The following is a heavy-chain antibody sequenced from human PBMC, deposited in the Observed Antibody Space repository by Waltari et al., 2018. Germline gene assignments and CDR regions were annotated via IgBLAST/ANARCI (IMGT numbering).Heavy chain of an antibody. J-gene: IGHJ4*02. D-gene: IGHD2-15*01. CDR3: ARGGVVAAAQTTNFDY. CDR1: GGSISSYY. CDR2: IYYSGST. Sequence: QVQLQESGPGLVKPSETLSLTCTVSGGSISSYYWSWIRQPPGKGLEWIGYIYYSGSTNYNPSLKRRVTISVDTSKNQFSLKLSSVTAADTAVYYCARGGVVAAAQTTNFDYWGQGTLVTVSS. V-gene: IGHV4-59*01.